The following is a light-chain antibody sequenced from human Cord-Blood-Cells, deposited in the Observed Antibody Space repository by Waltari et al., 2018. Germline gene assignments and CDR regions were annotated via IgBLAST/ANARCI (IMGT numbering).Light chain of an antibody. Sequence: DIQMTQSPSTLSASVGDRVPITCRASQSIRSWLAWYQQKPGKAPKLRIYKASRLESGVPSRFSGSGSGTEFTLTISSLQPDDFATYYCQQYNSYSRTFGQGTKVEIK. CDR1: QSIRSW. CDR2: KAS. J-gene: IGKJ1*01. CDR3: QQYNSYSRT. V-gene: IGKV1-5*03.